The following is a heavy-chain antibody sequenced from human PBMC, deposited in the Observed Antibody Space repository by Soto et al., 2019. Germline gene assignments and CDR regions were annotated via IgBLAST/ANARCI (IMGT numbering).Heavy chain of an antibody. CDR2: ISSSSSYI. Sequence: GGSLRLSCAASGFTFSSYSMNWVRQAPGKGLEWVSSISSSSSYIYYADSVKGRFTISRDNAKNSLYLQMNSLRAEDTAVYYCASYGVDTIFGVVIIGSDYWGQGTLVTVSS. J-gene: IGHJ4*02. D-gene: IGHD3-3*01. CDR1: GFTFSSYS. V-gene: IGHV3-21*01. CDR3: ASYGVDTIFGVVIIGSDY.